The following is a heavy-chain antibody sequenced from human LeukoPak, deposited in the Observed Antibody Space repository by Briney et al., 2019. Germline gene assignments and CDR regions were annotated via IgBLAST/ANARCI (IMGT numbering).Heavy chain of an antibody. CDR2: IYTSGST. V-gene: IGHV4-61*02. Sequence: SETLSLTCTVSGGSISSGGYYWSWIRRPAGKGLEWIGRIYTSGSTNYNPSLKSRVTISVDTSKNQFSLKLSSVTAADTAVYYCARSSTVVTPDYYYYYMDVWGKGTTVTVSS. CDR1: GGSISSGGYY. J-gene: IGHJ6*03. D-gene: IGHD4-23*01. CDR3: ARSSTVVTPDYYYYYMDV.